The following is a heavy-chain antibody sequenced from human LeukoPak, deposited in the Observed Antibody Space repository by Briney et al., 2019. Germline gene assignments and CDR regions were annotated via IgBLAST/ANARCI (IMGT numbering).Heavy chain of an antibody. V-gene: IGHV3-30*02. Sequence: GESLKISCKGSGYSFTSYWIGWVRQAPGKGLEWVAFIRYDGSNKYYADSVKGRFTISRDNSKNTLYLQMNSLRAEDTAVYYCAKGRWLGVDYWGQGTLVTVSS. CDR1: GYSFTSYW. D-gene: IGHD6-19*01. J-gene: IGHJ4*02. CDR3: AKGRWLGVDY. CDR2: IRYDGSNK.